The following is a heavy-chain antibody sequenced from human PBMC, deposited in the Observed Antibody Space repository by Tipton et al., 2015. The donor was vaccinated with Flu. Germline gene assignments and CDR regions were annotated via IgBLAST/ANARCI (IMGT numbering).Heavy chain of an antibody. Sequence: TLSLTCTVSGDSISRGSYYYNWIRQPAGEGLEWIGRIYTNTNTNYKASLKSRVTISIDRSKNQFSLRLSSVTAADAAMYYCAAVAGNGNWFDPWGQGTLVTVSS. CDR3: AAVAGNGNWFDP. V-gene: IGHV4-61*02. D-gene: IGHD6-19*01. J-gene: IGHJ5*02. CDR1: GDSISRGSYY. CDR2: IYTNTNT.